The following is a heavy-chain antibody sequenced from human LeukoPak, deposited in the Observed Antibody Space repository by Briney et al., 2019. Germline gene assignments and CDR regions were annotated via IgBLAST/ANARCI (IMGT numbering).Heavy chain of an antibody. V-gene: IGHV4-39*07. CDR2: IYYSGST. D-gene: IGHD6-13*01. Sequence: SETLSLTCTVSGGSISSSSYYWGWIRQPPGKGLEWIGSIYYSGSTYYNPSLKSRVTISVDTSKNQFSLKLNSVTAADTAVYYCARIYSSSWFLNWFDPWGQGTLVTVSS. CDR3: ARIYSSSWFLNWFDP. J-gene: IGHJ5*02. CDR1: GGSISSSSYY.